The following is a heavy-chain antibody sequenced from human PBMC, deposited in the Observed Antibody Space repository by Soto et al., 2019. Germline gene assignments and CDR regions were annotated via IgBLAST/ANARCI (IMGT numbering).Heavy chain of an antibody. CDR2: ITGGSGGGT. CDR1: GFTFSSNA. J-gene: IGHJ3*02. D-gene: IGHD7-27*01. CDR3: GKGAWGAFDI. V-gene: IGHV3-23*01. Sequence: EVQLLESGGGLVQPGGSLRLSCVASGFTFSSNAMSWVRQAPGKGLEWVSHITGGSGGGTYYADSVKGRFTISRDNAKHTLYMQMNSLSVEDTAVYYCGKGAWGAFDIWGHGTLVTVSS.